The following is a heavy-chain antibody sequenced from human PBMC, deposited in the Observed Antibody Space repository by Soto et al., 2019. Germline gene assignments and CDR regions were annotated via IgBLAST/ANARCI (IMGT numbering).Heavy chain of an antibody. Sequence: GWSLRLSCAASGFTFSNSWMTWVRQAPGKGLEWVANMNQDGSEKYYEDSVKGRFTISRDNAKNSLSLQMNSLRAEDTAVYFCARDNRGTFDYWGQGALVTVSS. D-gene: IGHD7-27*01. CDR2: MNQDGSEK. V-gene: IGHV3-7*03. CDR1: GFTFSNSW. CDR3: ARDNRGTFDY. J-gene: IGHJ4*02.